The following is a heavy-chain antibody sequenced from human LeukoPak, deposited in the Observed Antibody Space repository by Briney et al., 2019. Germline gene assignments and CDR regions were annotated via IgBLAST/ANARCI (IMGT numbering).Heavy chain of an antibody. CDR2: IYYSGST. J-gene: IGHJ5*02. CDR3: ARRMRAAAAGFWFDP. V-gene: IGHV4-59*01. D-gene: IGHD6-13*01. CDR1: GGSISSFY. Sequence: SETLSLTCTVSGGSISSFYWSWIRQPPGKGLEWIGYIYYSGSTNYNPSLESRVTISVDTSKNQFSLKLSSVTAADTAVYYCARRMRAAAAGFWFDPWGQGTLVTVSS.